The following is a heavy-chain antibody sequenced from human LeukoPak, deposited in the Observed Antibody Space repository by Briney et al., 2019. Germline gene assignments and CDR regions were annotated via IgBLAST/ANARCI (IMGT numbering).Heavy chain of an antibody. Sequence: PGSSLRLSCAASGFTFSNYDMDWVRQAPGKGLEWVAVIWEDGNNKYYGDSVKGRFTISRDNSKNTLYLQMNSLRAEDTAVYYCARDRGPGYSYGVLGYWGQGTLVTVSS. D-gene: IGHD5-18*01. CDR3: ARDRGPGYSYGVLGY. CDR2: IWEDGNNK. V-gene: IGHV3-33*01. J-gene: IGHJ4*02. CDR1: GFTFSNYD.